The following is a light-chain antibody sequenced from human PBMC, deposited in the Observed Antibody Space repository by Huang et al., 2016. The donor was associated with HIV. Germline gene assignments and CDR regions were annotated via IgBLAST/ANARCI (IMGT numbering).Light chain of an antibody. J-gene: IGKJ3*01. CDR3: QQYYTTPRT. V-gene: IGKV4-1*01. CDR2: WAS. CDR1: QSLLSTSNGQNY. Sequence: IVMTQSPDSLGMSLGERATINCKSSQSLLSTSNGQNYLAWYQHKLGQPPRLLIYWASTRAPGVPARLSGSGSEPDFSLTIANLQAEDVAVYYCQQYYTTPRTFGPGTKVDI.